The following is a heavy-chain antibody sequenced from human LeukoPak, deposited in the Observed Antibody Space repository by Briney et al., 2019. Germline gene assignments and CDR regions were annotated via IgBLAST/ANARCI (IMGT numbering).Heavy chain of an antibody. J-gene: IGHJ5*02. CDR1: GYTFTSYD. CDR3: ARGLKGSSYFDL. V-gene: IGHV1-8*01. Sequence: ASVKVSCKASGYTFTSYDINWVRQATGQGLEWMGWMNPNSGNTGYAQEFQGRVTMTRNTSISTDYMELSSLSSEEKAVSYRARGLKGSSYFDLWGKGTMVTVTS. CDR2: MNPNSGNT. D-gene: IGHD6-13*01.